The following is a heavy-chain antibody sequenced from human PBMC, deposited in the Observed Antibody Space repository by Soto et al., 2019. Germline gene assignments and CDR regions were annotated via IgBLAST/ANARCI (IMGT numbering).Heavy chain of an antibody. Sequence: EVQLVESGGGLVQPGGSLRLSCAASGFTVSSSYMGWVRQAPGKGLEWVASIYSGGNTYYADSVRGRFTISTDNSKDTLYLQMNSRRVDDTAMYYGARHVGFYWYFDLWGRGTLVTVSS. V-gene: IGHV3-66*04. CDR2: IYSGGNT. J-gene: IGHJ2*01. D-gene: IGHD1-26*01. CDR1: GFTVSSSY. CDR3: ARHVGFYWYFDL.